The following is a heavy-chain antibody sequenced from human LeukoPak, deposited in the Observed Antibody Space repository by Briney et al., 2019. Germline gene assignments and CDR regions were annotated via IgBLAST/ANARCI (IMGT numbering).Heavy chain of an antibody. V-gene: IGHV4-59*01. D-gene: IGHD6-13*01. CDR3: ARGVYIAAAQYGY. CDR2: IYYSGTT. CDR1: GGSISSYY. Sequence: TSETLSLTCTVSGGSISSYYWSWIRQPPGKGLEWIGYIYYSGTTNYNPSLKSRVTISVDTSKIHFSLKLSSVTAADTAVYYCARGVYIAAAQYGYWGQGTLVTVSS. J-gene: IGHJ4*02.